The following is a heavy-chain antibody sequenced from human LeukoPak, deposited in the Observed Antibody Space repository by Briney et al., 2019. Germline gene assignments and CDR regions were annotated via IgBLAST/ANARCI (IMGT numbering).Heavy chain of an antibody. J-gene: IGHJ4*02. CDR1: GFTFSNDW. CDR2: INTDGSTT. Sequence: GGSLRLSCAASGFTFSNDWMHWVRQAPGKGLVWVSRINTDGSTTTYADSVKGRFTISRDDARNTLYLQMNSLRVEDTAVYYCARGRGGSYHYWGQGTLVTVSS. CDR3: ARGRGGSYHY. D-gene: IGHD1-26*01. V-gene: IGHV3-74*01.